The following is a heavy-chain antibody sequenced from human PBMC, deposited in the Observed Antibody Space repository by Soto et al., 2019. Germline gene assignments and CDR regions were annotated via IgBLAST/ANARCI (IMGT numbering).Heavy chain of an antibody. J-gene: IGHJ4*02. CDR2: IHHSGRT. Sequence: SETLSLTCSVSVDSIINYNWWSCFRQSPGEWLEWIGEIHHSGRTNYNPSLKSRVTISVDKSKNQFSLKLSSVTAADTAVYYCARDGNSSGFFDSWGQGTLVTVSS. D-gene: IGHD6-19*01. CDR3: ARDGNSSGFFDS. CDR1: VDSIINYNW. V-gene: IGHV4-4*02.